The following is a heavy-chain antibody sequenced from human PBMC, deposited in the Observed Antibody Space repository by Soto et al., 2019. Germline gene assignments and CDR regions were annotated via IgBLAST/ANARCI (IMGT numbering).Heavy chain of an antibody. CDR2: INHRGNT. J-gene: IGHJ6*02. Sequence: QVQLQQWGAGLLKPSETLSLTCAVYGGSFSAYYWSWIRQPPGKGLEWIGEINHRGNTSYNPSLKSRVTISVDTSKNQFSLKLSSVTAADTAVYYCARLKEIVATIKNYYYGMDVWGQGTTVTVSS. CDR3: ARLKEIVATIKNYYYGMDV. CDR1: GGSFSAYY. V-gene: IGHV4-34*01. D-gene: IGHD5-12*01.